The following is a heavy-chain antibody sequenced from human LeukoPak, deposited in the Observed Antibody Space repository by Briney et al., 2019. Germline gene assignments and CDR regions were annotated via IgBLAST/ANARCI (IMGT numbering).Heavy chain of an antibody. D-gene: IGHD4-17*01. CDR2: IYYSGST. CDR1: GGSISSYY. Sequence: PSETLSLTCTVSGGSISSYYWSWIRQPPGKGLEWIGYIYYSGSTNYNPSLKSRVTISVDTSKNQFSLKLSSVTAADTAVYYCARTAYGAPIDYWGQGTLVTVSS. CDR3: ARTAYGAPIDY. J-gene: IGHJ4*02. V-gene: IGHV4-59*08.